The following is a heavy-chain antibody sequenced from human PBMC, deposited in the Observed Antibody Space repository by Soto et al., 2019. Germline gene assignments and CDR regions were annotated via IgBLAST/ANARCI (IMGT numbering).Heavy chain of an antibody. D-gene: IGHD2-2*01. CDR1: GFTFSYYD. CDR2: IWNDGNNE. J-gene: IGHJ5*01. Sequence: QVQLVESGGNVVQPGRSLRLSCAASGFTFSYYDMHWVRQAPGKGLEWVAVIWNDGNNEYYTDSVKGRFTVSRDNSKNTLYLEMNSLRAEDTAVYYCARGPFKSYCSSASCAYNWFESWGQGTLVTVSS. CDR3: ARGPFKSYCSSASCAYNWFES. V-gene: IGHV3-33*01.